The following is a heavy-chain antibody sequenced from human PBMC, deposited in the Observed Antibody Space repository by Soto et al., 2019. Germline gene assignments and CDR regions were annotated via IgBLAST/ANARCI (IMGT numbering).Heavy chain of an antibody. CDR2: IYYSGST. J-gene: IGHJ6*02. CDR1: GGSISSGGYY. V-gene: IGHV4-31*03. Sequence: QVQLQESGPGLVKPSQTLSLTCTVSGGSISSGGYYWSWIRQHPGKGLEWIGYIYYSGSTYYNPSLKSRVTISVDTSKNQFSLKLSSVTAADTAVYYCARDQSSPARYCSSTSCYQNYYYYGMDVWGQGTTVTVSS. D-gene: IGHD2-2*01. CDR3: ARDQSSPARYCSSTSCYQNYYYYGMDV.